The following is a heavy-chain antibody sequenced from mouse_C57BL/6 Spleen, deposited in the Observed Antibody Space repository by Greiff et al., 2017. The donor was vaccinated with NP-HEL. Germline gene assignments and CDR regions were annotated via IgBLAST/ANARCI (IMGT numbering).Heavy chain of an antibody. CDR3: TRGLKVGY. CDR2: IDPETGGT. V-gene: IGHV1-15*01. Sequence: VQLKESGAELVRPGASVTLSCKASGYTFTDYEMHWVKQTPVHGLEWIGAIDPETGGTAYNQKFKGKAILTADKSSSTAYMELRSLTSEDSAVYYCTRGLKVGYWGQGTTLTVSS. J-gene: IGHJ2*01. CDR1: GYTFTDYE.